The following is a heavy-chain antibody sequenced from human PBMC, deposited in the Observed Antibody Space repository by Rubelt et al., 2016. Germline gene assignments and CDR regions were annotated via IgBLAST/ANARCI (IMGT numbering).Heavy chain of an antibody. CDR1: GFTFSSYG. CDR2: ISYDGSNK. V-gene: IGHV3-30*03. Sequence: GRSLRLSCAASGFTFSSYGMHWVRQAPGKGLEWVAVISYDGSNKYYADSVKGRFTISRDNSKNTLYLQMNSLRAEDTAVYYCAREITFGGVIVQYYFDYWGQGTLVTVSS. D-gene: IGHD3-16*02. CDR3: AREITFGGVIVQYYFDY. J-gene: IGHJ4*02.